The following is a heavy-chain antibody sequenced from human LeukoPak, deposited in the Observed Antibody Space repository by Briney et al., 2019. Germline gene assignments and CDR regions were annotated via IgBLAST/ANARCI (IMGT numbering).Heavy chain of an antibody. D-gene: IGHD3-22*01. Sequence: GGSLRLSCAASGFTFSNAWMTWVRQAPGKGLEWVGRIKSKTDGGATDYAAPVKDRFTISRDDSKNTLYLQMNSLKTEDTAVYYCSTGPPPTYYYDTSGYPIDYWGQGTLVTVSS. CDR2: IKSKTDGGAT. V-gene: IGHV3-15*01. CDR1: GFTFSNAW. J-gene: IGHJ4*02. CDR3: STGPPPTYYYDTSGYPIDY.